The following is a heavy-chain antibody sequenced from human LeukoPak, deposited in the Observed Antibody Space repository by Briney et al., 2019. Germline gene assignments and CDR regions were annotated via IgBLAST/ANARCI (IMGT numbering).Heavy chain of an antibody. V-gene: IGHV3-20*04. Sequence: GGSLRLSCAASGFTFSSYSMNWVRQAPGKGLEWVSGINWNGGSTGYADSVKGRFTISRDNAKNSLYLQMNSLRAEDTALYYCARNSGIAVAGTVDYWGQGTLVTVSS. D-gene: IGHD6-19*01. CDR3: ARNSGIAVAGTVDY. CDR1: GFTFSSYS. CDR2: INWNGGST. J-gene: IGHJ4*02.